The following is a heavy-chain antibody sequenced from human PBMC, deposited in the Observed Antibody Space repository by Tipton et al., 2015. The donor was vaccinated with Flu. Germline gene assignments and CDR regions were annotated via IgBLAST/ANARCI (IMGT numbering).Heavy chain of an antibody. D-gene: IGHD3-10*01. CDR1: GFTFSSYA. CDR3: AGPLWGYFDN. Sequence: SLRLSCAASGFTFSSYAMHWVRQAPGKGLEWVASINKDGSETYYVDSVKGRFTISRDNAKNSLFLQMNSLRAEDTAVYYRAGPLWGYFDNWGQGTLVTVSS. CDR2: INKDGSET. V-gene: IGHV3-7*01. J-gene: IGHJ4*02.